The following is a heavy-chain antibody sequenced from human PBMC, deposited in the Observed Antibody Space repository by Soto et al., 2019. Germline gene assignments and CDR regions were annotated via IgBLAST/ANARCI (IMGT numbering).Heavy chain of an antibody. Sequence: GGSLRLSCAASGFTFSSYAMSWVRQAPGKGLEWVSAISGSGGSTYYADSVKGRFTISRDNSKNTLYLQMNSLRAEDTAVYFCAKKIVDYYDSSGYLAYFDYWGKGTLVTVSS. CDR1: GFTFSSYA. J-gene: IGHJ4*02. CDR2: ISGSGGST. CDR3: AKKIVDYYDSSGYLAYFDY. D-gene: IGHD3-22*01. V-gene: IGHV3-23*01.